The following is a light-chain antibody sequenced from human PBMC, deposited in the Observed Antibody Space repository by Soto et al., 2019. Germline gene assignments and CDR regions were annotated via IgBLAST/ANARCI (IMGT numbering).Light chain of an antibody. CDR3: QTWDTGIVV. V-gene: IGLV4-69*01. J-gene: IGLJ2*01. Sequence: QSVLTQSPSASASLGASVKLTCTLSSGHSSYAIAWHQQQPEKGPRYLMKLNSDGSHSKGDGIPDRFSSSTSGAARFLTVPSLQSEDEDDYYCQTWDTGIVVFGGGTKLTVL. CDR1: SGHSSYA. CDR2: LNSDGSH.